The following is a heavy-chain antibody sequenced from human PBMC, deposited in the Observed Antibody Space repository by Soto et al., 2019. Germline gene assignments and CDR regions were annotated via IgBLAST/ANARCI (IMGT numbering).Heavy chain of an antibody. J-gene: IGHJ6*02. CDR1: GGSISSGGYS. CDR3: TRAHYGDYGYGMDV. V-gene: IGHV4-30-2*01. D-gene: IGHD4-17*01. CDR2: IQHGGST. Sequence: QLQLQESGSGLVKPSQTLSLTCAVSGGSISSGGYSWSWIRQPPGKGLEWIGYIQHGGSTDYNPSLKSRVTISVNRSKPTFTLKLTSVTAADTAVYYCTRAHYGDYGYGMDVWGQGTTVTVSS.